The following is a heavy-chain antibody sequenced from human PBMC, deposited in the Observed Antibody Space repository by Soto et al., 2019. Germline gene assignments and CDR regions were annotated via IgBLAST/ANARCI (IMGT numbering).Heavy chain of an antibody. J-gene: IGHJ6*02. CDR3: ARGLGELRTSYYYGMDV. V-gene: IGHV3-7*03. CDR2: IKQDGSEK. Sequence: VGSLRLSCAASGFTFSSYWMSWVRQAPGKGLEWVANIKQDGSEKYYVDSVKGRFTISRDNAKNSLYLQMNSLRAEDTAVYYCARGLGELRTSYYYGMDVWGQGTTVTVSS. D-gene: IGHD1-7*01. CDR1: GFTFSSYW.